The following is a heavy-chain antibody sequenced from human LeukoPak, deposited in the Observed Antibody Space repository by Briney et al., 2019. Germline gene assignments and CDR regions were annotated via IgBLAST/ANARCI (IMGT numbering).Heavy chain of an antibody. J-gene: IGHJ6*03. CDR3: ARRSPDDYYYYMDV. CDR2: ISAYNGNT. CDR1: GYTFTSYG. Sequence: GASVKVSCKASGYTFTSYGISWVRQAPGRGLEWMGWISAYNGNTNYAQKLQGRVTMTTDTSTSTAYMELRSLRSDDTAVYYCARRSPDDYYYYMDVWGKGATVTVSS. V-gene: IGHV1-18*01.